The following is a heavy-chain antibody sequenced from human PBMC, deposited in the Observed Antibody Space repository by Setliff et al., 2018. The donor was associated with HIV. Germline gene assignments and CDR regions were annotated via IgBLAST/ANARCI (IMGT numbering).Heavy chain of an antibody. Sequence: ASVKVSCKSSGDTFSSYAISWVRQAPGQGPEWMGWISPYTGNTDYAPRLLGRVTMTTDTSTGTAYMELRSLRSDDTAVYYCASGSGYCRNGDCYVGVHKNPDKYYFDYWGQGTLVTVSS. CDR1: GDTFSSYA. V-gene: IGHV1-18*01. CDR3: ASGSGYCRNGDCYVGVHKNPDKYYFDY. CDR2: ISPYTGNT. J-gene: IGHJ4*02. D-gene: IGHD2-8*01.